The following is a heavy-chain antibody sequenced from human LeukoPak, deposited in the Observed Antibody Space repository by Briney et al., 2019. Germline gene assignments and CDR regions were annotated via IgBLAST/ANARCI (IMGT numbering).Heavy chain of an antibody. D-gene: IGHD1-7*01. J-gene: IGHJ4*02. CDR2: IKQDGSEK. V-gene: IGHV3-7*01. Sequence: GGSLRLSCAASGFIFSNSWMSWVRQAQGKGMEWVANIKQDGSEKYYVDSVKGRFTISRDNAQNTLFLQMSSLRAEDTAVYYCARDNNWNYPDYWGQGSLVTVCS. CDR3: ARDNNWNYPDY. CDR1: GFIFSNSW.